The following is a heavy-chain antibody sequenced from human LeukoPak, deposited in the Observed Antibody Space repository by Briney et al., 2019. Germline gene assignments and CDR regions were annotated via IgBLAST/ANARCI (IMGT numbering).Heavy chain of an antibody. CDR3: VRDNAGGDH. CDR2: IKQDGSET. CDR1: GFDFSNYW. J-gene: IGHJ4*02. V-gene: IGHV3-7*05. Sequence: GGSLRLSCEGSGFDFSNYWMSWVRQAPGKGLEWLANIKQDGSETFYVDSVMGRFTISRDNAKNSVYLRMNSLRVEDTAVYFCVRDNAGGDHWGQGTLVTVSS. D-gene: IGHD2-2*01.